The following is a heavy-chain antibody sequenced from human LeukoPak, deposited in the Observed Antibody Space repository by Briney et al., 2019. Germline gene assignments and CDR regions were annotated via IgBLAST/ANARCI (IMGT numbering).Heavy chain of an antibody. J-gene: IGHJ4*02. D-gene: IGHD3-3*01. CDR3: ARAYYDFETLLDY. V-gene: IGHV1-8*01. CDR1: GYTFTSYD. Sequence: AASVTVSCKASGYTFTSYDINWVRQATGQGLEWMGWMNPNSGNTGYAQKFQGRVTMTRNTSISTAYMELSSLRSEDTAVYYCARAYYDFETLLDYWGQGTLVTVSS. CDR2: MNPNSGNT.